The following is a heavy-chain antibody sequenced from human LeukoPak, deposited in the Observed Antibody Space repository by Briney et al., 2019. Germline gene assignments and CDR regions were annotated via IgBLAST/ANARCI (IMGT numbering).Heavy chain of an antibody. CDR2: ISDSAATT. J-gene: IGHJ4*02. CDR3: AKSISRITIFGVLIRGFDY. Sequence: PGGTLRLSCAASGFTFRSFVMTWVRQAPGKGLEWVSSISDSAATTFYADSVKGRFTISRDNAKNSLCLQMNSLRAEDTAVYYCAKSISRITIFGVLIRGFDYWGQGTLVTVSS. V-gene: IGHV3-23*01. CDR1: GFTFRSFV. D-gene: IGHD3-3*01.